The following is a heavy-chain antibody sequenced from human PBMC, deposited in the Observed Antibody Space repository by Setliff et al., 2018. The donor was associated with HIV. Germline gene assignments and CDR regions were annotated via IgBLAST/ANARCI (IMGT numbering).Heavy chain of an antibody. V-gene: IGHV4-39*01. CDR1: SGSVSRSDYY. CDR2: IYHTGST. J-gene: IGHJ4*02. Sequence: SETLSLTCTVSSGSVSRSDYYWGWIRQTPGKGLEWIGSIYHTGSTYYKPSLKSRVTISVDTSKNQFSLKLNSVTAADTAVYYCARGPTERYYESRGYYYFDNWGQGTQVTVSS. CDR3: ARGPTERYYESRGYYYFDN. D-gene: IGHD3-22*01.